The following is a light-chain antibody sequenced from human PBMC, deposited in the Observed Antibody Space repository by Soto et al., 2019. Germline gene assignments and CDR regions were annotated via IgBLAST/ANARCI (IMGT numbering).Light chain of an antibody. CDR3: SSRAGRKHVV. J-gene: IGLJ2*01. CDR2: EGS. V-gene: IGLV2-8*01. Sequence: QSALTQPTSASGSPGQSVTISCTGTSSDVGGYNYVSWYQHHPGKAPKLMIYEGSKRPSGVPDRVSGSKSGNTASLTVSGLQAEDEADCYCSSRAGRKHVVFGGGTKPAAL. CDR1: SSDVGGYNY.